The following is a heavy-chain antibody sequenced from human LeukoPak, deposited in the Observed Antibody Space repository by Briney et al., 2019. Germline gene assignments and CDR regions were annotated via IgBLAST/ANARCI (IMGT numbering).Heavy chain of an antibody. V-gene: IGHV1-2*02. CDR2: LNPNSGAT. CDR1: GYIFTDYY. Sequence: ASVKVSCKASGYIFTDYYLHWVRQAPGQGLECMGWLNPNSGATDYVQKFQDRVTMTWDTSISTAYMELNSLRSDDTAVYYCARQVPGVGKSPGEPDRFDPWGQGTLVTVSS. D-gene: IGHD2-21*01. J-gene: IGHJ5*02. CDR3: ARQVPGVGKSPGEPDRFDP.